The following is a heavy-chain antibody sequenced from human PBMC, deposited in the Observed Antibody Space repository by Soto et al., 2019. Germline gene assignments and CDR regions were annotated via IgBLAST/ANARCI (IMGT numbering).Heavy chain of an antibody. CDR1: GFTVSSNY. J-gene: IGHJ4*02. V-gene: IGHV3-53*01. CDR2: SYSGGRT. D-gene: IGHD3-10*01. Sequence: GGSLRLSCAASGFTVSSNYMSWVRQAPGKGLEWVSGSYSGGRTYYADSVKGRFTISRDSTKNTFYLQMNSLRAEDTAVYFCARGYGAGSYFSYYWGQGTLVTVSS. CDR3: ARGYGAGSYFSYY.